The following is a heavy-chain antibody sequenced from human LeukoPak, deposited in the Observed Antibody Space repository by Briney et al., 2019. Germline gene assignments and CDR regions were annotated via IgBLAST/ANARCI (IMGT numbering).Heavy chain of an antibody. J-gene: IGHJ3*02. CDR1: GFTFSSYD. Sequence: GVSLRLSCAASGFTFSSYDMHWVRQATGKGLEWVSAIGTAGDTYYPGSVKGRFTISRENAKNSLYLQMNSPRAGDTAVYYCARDNRRYDSSGYYYGDGAFDIWGQGTMVTVSS. CDR3: ARDNRRYDSSGYYYGDGAFDI. CDR2: IGTAGDT. V-gene: IGHV3-13*01. D-gene: IGHD3-22*01.